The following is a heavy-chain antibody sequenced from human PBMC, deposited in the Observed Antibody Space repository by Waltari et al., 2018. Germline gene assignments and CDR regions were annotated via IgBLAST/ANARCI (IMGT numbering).Heavy chain of an antibody. CDR3: ARVPARITIFGVAGGAFDI. V-gene: IGHV4-59*01. D-gene: IGHD3-3*01. CDR1: GGSISSYY. J-gene: IGHJ3*02. CDR2: IYYSGST. Sequence: QVQLQESGPGLVKPSETLSLTCTVSGGSISSYYWSWIRQPPGKGLEWIGYIYYSGSTNYNPSLKRRVTISVDTSKNQFSLKLSSVTAADTAVYYCARVPARITIFGVAGGAFDIWGQGTMVTVSS.